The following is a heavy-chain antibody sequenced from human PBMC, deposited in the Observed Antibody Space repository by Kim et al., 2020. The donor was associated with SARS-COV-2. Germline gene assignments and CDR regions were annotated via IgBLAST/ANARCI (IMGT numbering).Heavy chain of an antibody. V-gene: IGHV3-15*01. CDR1: GFTFSNAW. CDR2: IQSETDGGTT. CDR3: TTGPRFCGDTSCFDRWFDP. D-gene: IGHD2-2*01. J-gene: IGHJ5*02. Sequence: GGSLRLSCAASGFTFSNAWMSWVRLAPGKGLEWVGRIQSETDGGTTDYAAPGKGRFTISRDDSKNTLYLQMNSLKTEDTAVYYCTTGPRFCGDTSCFDRWFDPWGQGTLVTVSS.